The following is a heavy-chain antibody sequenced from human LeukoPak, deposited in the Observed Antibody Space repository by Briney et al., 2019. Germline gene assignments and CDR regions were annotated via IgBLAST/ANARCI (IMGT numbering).Heavy chain of an antibody. CDR1: GCSFSEYW. D-gene: IGHD3-10*01. J-gene: IGHJ4*02. Sequence: GGSLRLSCAPSGCSFSEYWMNWVRQAPGQELEGVANIDEDGSEEDYVDSVKGRFTISRDNAKNSLSLQMNSLRVEDTAVYHCVRDAPGREGPHYWGQGILVTVSS. V-gene: IGHV3-7*01. CDR2: IDEDGSEE. CDR3: VRDAPGREGPHY.